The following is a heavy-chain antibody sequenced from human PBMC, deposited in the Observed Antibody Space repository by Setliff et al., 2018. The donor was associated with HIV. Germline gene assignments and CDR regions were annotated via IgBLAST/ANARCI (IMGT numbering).Heavy chain of an antibody. V-gene: IGHV4-30-2*01. CDR3: VGDETTVTFDY. Sequence: SETLSLTCAVSGDSISSGAYSWSWIRQPRGKGLEFIGYIYPSGITYYTPSLKSRVTVSIDRSKNHFSLKLTSMTAADTAVYYCVGDETTVTFDYWGQGTLVTVSS. D-gene: IGHD4-17*01. J-gene: IGHJ4*02. CDR1: GDSISSGAYS. CDR2: IYPSGIT.